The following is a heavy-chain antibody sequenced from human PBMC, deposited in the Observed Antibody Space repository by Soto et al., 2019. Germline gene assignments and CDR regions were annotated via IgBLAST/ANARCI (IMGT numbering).Heavy chain of an antibody. D-gene: IGHD2-2*01. CDR1: GYTFTSYD. V-gene: IGHV1-8*01. J-gene: IGHJ5*02. CDR2: MNPNSGYT. Sequence: QVQLVQSGAEVKKPGASVKVSCKASGYTFTSYDINWVRQATGQGLEWMGWMNPNSGYTGYAQKFQGRVTMTRNTSISTAYMELSSLRSEDTAVYYCARGPWDCSSTSCYGVHWFDPWGQGTLVTVSS. CDR3: ARGPWDCSSTSCYGVHWFDP.